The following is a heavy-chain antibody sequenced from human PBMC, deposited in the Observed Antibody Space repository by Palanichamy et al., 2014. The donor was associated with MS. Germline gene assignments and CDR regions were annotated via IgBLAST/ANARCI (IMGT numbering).Heavy chain of an antibody. CDR3: TRDMVSSYYPYYFDC. D-gene: IGHD3-22*01. CDR1: GFNFGDYA. J-gene: IGHJ4*02. CDR2: IRRRTYGGTT. Sequence: EVQLVESGGGLVQPGRSLRLSCTASGFNFGDYAMNWVRQAPGKGLEWVGFIRRRTYGGTTEYAASVKGRFTISRDDSKSIAYLQMNSLKTEDSALYYCTRDMVSSYYPYYFDCWGQGTLVTVSS. V-gene: IGHV3-49*04.